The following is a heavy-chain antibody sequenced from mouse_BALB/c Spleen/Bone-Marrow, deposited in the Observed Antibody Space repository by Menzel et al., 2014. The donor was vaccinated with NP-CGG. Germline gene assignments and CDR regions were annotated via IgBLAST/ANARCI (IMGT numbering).Heavy chain of an antibody. J-gene: IGHJ4*01. CDR2: IYYSGTI. Sequence: EVQLQESGPGLVKPSPTVSLTCTVTGISITTGNYRWSWIRQFPGNKLEWIGYIYYSGTITYNPSLTSRTTITRDTSKNQFFLEMNSLTAEDTATYYCARDGNYAMDYWGQGTSVTVSS. CDR3: ARDGNYAMDY. V-gene: IGHV3-5*02. CDR1: GISITTGNYR. D-gene: IGHD1-1*02.